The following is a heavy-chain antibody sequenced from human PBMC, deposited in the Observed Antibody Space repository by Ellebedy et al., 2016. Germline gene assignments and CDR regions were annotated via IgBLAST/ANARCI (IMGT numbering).Heavy chain of an antibody. D-gene: IGHD1-26*01. CDR1: GFTLSNYA. CDR2: IGLNDGNT. J-gene: IGHJ3*02. Sequence: GESLKISCAASGFTLSNYAMTWVRQAPGKGLEWVSSIGLNDGNTYFADSVKGRFTLSRDNSNNTLYLQMNSLRADDTGVYYCAKTFGGSLYDASDIWGQGTMVTVSS. V-gene: IGHV3-23*01. CDR3: AKTFGGSLYDASDI.